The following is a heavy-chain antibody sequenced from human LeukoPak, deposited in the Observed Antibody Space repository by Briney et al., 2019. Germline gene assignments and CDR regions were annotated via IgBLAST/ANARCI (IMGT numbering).Heavy chain of an antibody. CDR1: GFSFSSYW. D-gene: IGHD3-10*01. J-gene: IGHJ4*02. CDR3: ARDGAARGSGSFGD. CDR2: IKKDGSET. V-gene: IGHV3-7*03. Sequence: AGGSLRLSCTASGFSFSSYWMSWVRQAPGKGLEWVANIKKDGSETSYVDSVKGRFTISRDNAKNSLFLQMNSLRADDTAVYFCARDGAARGSGSFGDWGQGTLVSVSS.